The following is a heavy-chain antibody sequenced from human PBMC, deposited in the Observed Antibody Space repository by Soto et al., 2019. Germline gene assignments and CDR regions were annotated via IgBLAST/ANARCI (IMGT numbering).Heavy chain of an antibody. D-gene: IGHD3-9*01. CDR2: IDPSDSYT. CDR3: ARPALDVYYDILTGYNYYYCMDS. V-gene: IGHV5-10-1*01. CDR1: GYSFTSYW. Sequence: GESLKISCKGSGYSFTSYWISWVRQMPGKGLEWMGRIDPSDSYTNYSPSFQGHVTISADKSISTAYLQWSSLKASDTAMYYCARPALDVYYDILTGYNYYYCMDSWRQGTTVTVSS. J-gene: IGHJ6*02.